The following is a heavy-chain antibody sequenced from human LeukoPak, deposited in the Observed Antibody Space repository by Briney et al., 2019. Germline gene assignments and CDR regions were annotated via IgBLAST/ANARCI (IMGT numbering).Heavy chain of an antibody. Sequence: ASVKVSCKASGYTFTRYYIHWVRQAPGQGLEWMGIINPSGGSTSYAQKFQGRVTMTRDTSTTTVYMELSSLRSEDTAVYYCERAQYSSGWYGYWGQGTLVTVSS. CDR3: ERAQYSSGWYGY. J-gene: IGHJ4*02. CDR2: INPSGGST. V-gene: IGHV1-46*01. D-gene: IGHD6-19*01. CDR1: GYTFTRYY.